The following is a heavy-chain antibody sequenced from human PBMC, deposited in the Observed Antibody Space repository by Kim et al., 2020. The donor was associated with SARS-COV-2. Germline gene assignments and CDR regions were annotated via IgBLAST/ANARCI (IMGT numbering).Heavy chain of an antibody. CDR2: ISSSGSTI. V-gene: IGHV3-48*03. CDR3: ARGRGYSYGYDRGADAFDI. CDR1: GFTFSSYE. J-gene: IGHJ3*02. D-gene: IGHD5-18*01. Sequence: GGSLRLSCAASGFTFSSYEMNWVRQAPGKGLEWVSYISSSGSTIYYADSVKGRFTISRDNAKNSLYLQMNSLRAEDTAVYYCARGRGYSYGYDRGADAFDIWGQGTMVTVSS.